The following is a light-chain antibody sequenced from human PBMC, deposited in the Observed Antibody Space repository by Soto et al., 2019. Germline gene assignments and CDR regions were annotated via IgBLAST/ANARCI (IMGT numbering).Light chain of an antibody. CDR2: GNT. V-gene: IGLV1-40*01. CDR3: QSYDSSLSAVV. J-gene: IGLJ2*01. Sequence: QSVLTQPPSVSGAPGQRVTISFTGSSSNIGAGYDVHWYQQLPGTAPKLLIYGNTNRPSGVPDRFSGSNSGTSASLAITGLQAEYEADYNCQSYDSSLSAVVFGGGTKLTVL. CDR1: SSNIGAGYD.